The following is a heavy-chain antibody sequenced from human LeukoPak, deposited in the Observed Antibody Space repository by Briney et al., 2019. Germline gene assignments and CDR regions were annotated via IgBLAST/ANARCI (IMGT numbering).Heavy chain of an antibody. CDR1: GGSISSSSYY. D-gene: IGHD3-3*01. Sequence: SETLSLTCTVSGGSISSSSYYWGWIRQPPGKGLEWIGSIYYSGSTYYNPSLKSRVTISVDTSKNQFSLKLSSVTAADTAVYYCARGRTIFGVVIINYNWFDPWGQGTLVTVSS. CDR3: ARGRTIFGVVIINYNWFDP. V-gene: IGHV4-39*07. CDR2: IYYSGST. J-gene: IGHJ5*02.